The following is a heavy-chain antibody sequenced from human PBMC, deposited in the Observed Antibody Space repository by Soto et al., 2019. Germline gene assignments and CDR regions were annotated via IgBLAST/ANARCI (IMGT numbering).Heavy chain of an antibody. Sequence: GGSLRLSCAASEFTFSNYSMNWVRQAPGKGLEWVSYISSSSSTIYYADSVKGRFTISRDNAKNSLYLQMNSLRAEDTAVYYCARESTGPDSYWGQGTLVTVSS. CDR2: ISSSSSTI. CDR3: ARESTGPDSY. V-gene: IGHV3-48*01. J-gene: IGHJ4*02. CDR1: EFTFSNYS.